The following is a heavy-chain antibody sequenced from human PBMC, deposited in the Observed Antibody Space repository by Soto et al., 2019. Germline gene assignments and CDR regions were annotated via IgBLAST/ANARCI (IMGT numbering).Heavy chain of an antibody. J-gene: IGHJ5*02. CDR3: ANSLGSFNWFDH. V-gene: IGHV3-23*01. Sequence: PGGSLRLSCAASGFTFSSYAMSWVRQAPGKGLEWVSAISGSGGSTYYADSVKGRFTISRDNSKNTLYLQMNSLRAEDTAVYYCANSLGSFNWFDHWGQGTLVTVSS. CDR2: ISGSGGST. CDR1: GFTFSSYA. D-gene: IGHD6-13*01.